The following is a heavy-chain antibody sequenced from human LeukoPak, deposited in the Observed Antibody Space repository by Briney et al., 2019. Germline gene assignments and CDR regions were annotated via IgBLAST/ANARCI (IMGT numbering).Heavy chain of an antibody. CDR3: AKGYCSSTSCYPFDY. J-gene: IGHJ4*02. V-gene: IGHV1-3*01. CDR2: INAGNGNT. D-gene: IGHD2-2*01. Sequence: ASVKVSCKASGYTFTRYAMHWVRQTPGQRLEWMGWINAGNGNTKYSQKFQGRVTITRDTSASTAYMELSSLRSEDTAVYYCAKGYCSSTSCYPFDYWGQATLVTVSS. CDR1: GYTFTRYA.